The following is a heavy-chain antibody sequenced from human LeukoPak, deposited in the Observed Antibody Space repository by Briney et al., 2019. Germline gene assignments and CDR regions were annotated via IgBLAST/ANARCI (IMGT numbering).Heavy chain of an antibody. D-gene: IGHD6-13*01. CDR2: INHSGST. V-gene: IGHV4-34*01. J-gene: IGHJ4*02. CDR1: GGSFSGYY. Sequence: SETLSLTCAVYGGSFSGYYWSWIRQPPGKGLEWIGEINHSGSTNYNPSLKSRVTISVDTSKNQFSLKLSSVTAADTAVYYCARSSRRGSGWYSGRYYFDYWGQGTLVTVSS. CDR3: ARSSRRGSGWYSGRYYFDY.